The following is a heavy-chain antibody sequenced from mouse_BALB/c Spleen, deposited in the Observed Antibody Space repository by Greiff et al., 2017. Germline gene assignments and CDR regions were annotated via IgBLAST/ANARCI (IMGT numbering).Heavy chain of an antibody. CDR2: ISSGGST. CDR3: ARGGLRRSAMDY. Sequence: EVMLVESGGGLVKPGGSLKLSCAASGFTFSSYAMSWVRQTPEKRLEWVASISSGGSTYYPDSVKGRFTISRDNARNILYLQMSSLRSEDTAMYYCARGGLRRSAMDYWGQGTSVTVSS. D-gene: IGHD2-4*01. J-gene: IGHJ4*01. V-gene: IGHV5-6-5*01. CDR1: GFTFSSYA.